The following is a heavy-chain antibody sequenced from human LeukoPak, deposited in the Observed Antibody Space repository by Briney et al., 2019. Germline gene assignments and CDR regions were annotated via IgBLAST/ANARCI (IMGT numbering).Heavy chain of an antibody. CDR1: GFTFSSYG. J-gene: IGHJ4*02. D-gene: IGHD3-22*01. CDR3: AKTHYYDRSGVPGDY. CDR2: ISHDGSNP. V-gene: IGHV3-30*18. Sequence: GGSLRLSCAASGFTFSSYGMHWVRQAPGKGLEWVAVISHDGSNPYYADSVKGRFTISRDNSKNTLYLQMSSLRAEDTATYYCAKTHYYDRSGVPGDYWGQGTLVTVSS.